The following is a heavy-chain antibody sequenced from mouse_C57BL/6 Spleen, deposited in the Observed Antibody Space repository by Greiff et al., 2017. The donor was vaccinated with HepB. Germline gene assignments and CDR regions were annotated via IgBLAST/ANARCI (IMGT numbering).Heavy chain of an antibody. CDR3: TRYPLYAMDY. Sequence: VQLQQSGAELVRPGASVTLSCKASGYTFTDYEMHWVKQTPVHGLEWIGAIDPETGGTAYNQKFKGKAILTADKSSSTAYMELRSLTSEDSAVYHCTRYPLYAMDYWGQGTSVTVSS. CDR1: GYTFTDYE. CDR2: IDPETGGT. D-gene: IGHD1-1*01. J-gene: IGHJ4*01. V-gene: IGHV1-15*01.